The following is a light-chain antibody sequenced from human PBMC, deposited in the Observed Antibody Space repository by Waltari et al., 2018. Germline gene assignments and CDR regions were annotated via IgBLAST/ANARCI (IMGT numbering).Light chain of an antibody. V-gene: IGKV3-20*01. CDR3: QQYGSSILYT. Sequence: VLTQSPGTLSLSPGAKATLSCRASQSLTKRYLAWYQQKPGQAPRLLIYGASSRAAGIPDRFSGSGSGTDFSLTINRLEPDDSAVYYCQQYGSSILYTFGQGTKLEIK. J-gene: IGKJ2*01. CDR1: QSLTKRY. CDR2: GAS.